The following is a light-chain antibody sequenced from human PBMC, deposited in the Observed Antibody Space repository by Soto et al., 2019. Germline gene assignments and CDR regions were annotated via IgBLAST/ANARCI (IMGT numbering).Light chain of an antibody. Sequence: QSVLTQPASVSGSPGQSISISCTGTTSEIGAHNYVSWYQQHPGRAPKLIIYALTNRPSGVSNRFSGSKSGNTASLIISGLQAEDEADYFCSSYTSGSTYVFGTGTKLTVL. CDR2: ALT. V-gene: IGLV2-14*01. CDR3: SSYTSGSTYV. CDR1: TSEIGAHNY. J-gene: IGLJ1*01.